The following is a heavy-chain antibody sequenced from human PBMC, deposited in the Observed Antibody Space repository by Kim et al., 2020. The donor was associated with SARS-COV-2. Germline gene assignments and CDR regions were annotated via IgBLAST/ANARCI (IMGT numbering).Heavy chain of an antibody. CDR1: VFTFSSYG. V-gene: IGHV3-33*01. D-gene: IGHD2-2*01. Sequence: GGSLRLSCAASVFTFSSYGMHWVRQAPGKGLEWVAVIWYDGSNKYYADSVKGRFTISRDNSKNTLYLQMNSLRAEDTAVYYCARDSARGSSTSWGNSFDPWGQGTLVTVSS. CDR2: IWYDGSNK. J-gene: IGHJ5*02. CDR3: ARDSARGSSTSWGNSFDP.